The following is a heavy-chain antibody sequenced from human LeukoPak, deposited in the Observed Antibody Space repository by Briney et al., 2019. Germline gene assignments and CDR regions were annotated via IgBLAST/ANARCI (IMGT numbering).Heavy chain of an antibody. CDR2: IYHSGST. CDR1: GYSISSGSY. V-gene: IGHV4-38-2*02. J-gene: IGHJ3*02. CDR3: ARPISEITYYYDSSGWGAFDI. Sequence: PSETLSLTCTVSGYSISSGSYWSWIRLPPGKGLEWIGSIYHSGSTYYNPSLKSRVTISVDTSKNQFSLKLSSVTAADTAVYYCARPISEITYYYDSSGWGAFDIWGQGTMVTVSS. D-gene: IGHD3-22*01.